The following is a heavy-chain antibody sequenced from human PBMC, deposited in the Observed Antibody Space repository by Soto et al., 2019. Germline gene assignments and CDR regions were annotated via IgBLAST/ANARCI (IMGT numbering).Heavy chain of an antibody. J-gene: IGHJ6*02. CDR3: ARRKDYYDSRVAEEYYYYYGMDV. Sequence: QVQLVESGGGVVQPGRSLRLSCAASGFTFSSYAMHWVRQAPGKGLEWVAVISYDGSNKYYADSVKGRFTISRDNSKNTLYLQMNSLRAEDTAVYYCARRKDYYDSRVAEEYYYYYGMDVWGQGTTVTVSS. CDR1: GFTFSSYA. CDR2: ISYDGSNK. D-gene: IGHD3-22*01. V-gene: IGHV3-30-3*01.